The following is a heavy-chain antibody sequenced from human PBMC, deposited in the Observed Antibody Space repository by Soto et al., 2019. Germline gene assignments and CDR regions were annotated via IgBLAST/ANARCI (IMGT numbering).Heavy chain of an antibody. D-gene: IGHD3-22*01. CDR3: TKDFYYDRFSTWPVYYFAY. Sequence: GGSLRLSCAASGFTFSNAWMSWVRQAPGKGLEWVGRIKSKTDGGTTDYAAPVKGRFTISRDDSKNTLYLQMNSLKTEDTAVYYCTKDFYYDRFSTWPVYYFAYWGQGTLVTVSS. CDR1: GFTFSNAW. CDR2: IKSKTDGGTT. J-gene: IGHJ4*02. V-gene: IGHV3-15*01.